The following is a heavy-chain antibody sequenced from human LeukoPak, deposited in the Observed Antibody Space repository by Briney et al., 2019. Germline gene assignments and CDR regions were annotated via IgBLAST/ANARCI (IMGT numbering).Heavy chain of an antibody. V-gene: IGHV3-48*03. D-gene: IGHD2-8*01. CDR3: AKDRCSNGVGCYYYYMDV. CDR2: ISSSGSTI. CDR1: GFTFSSYE. Sequence: GGSLRLSCAASGFTFSSYEMNWVRQAPGKGLEWVSYISSSGSTIYYADSVKGRFSISRDSSKNILYLQMNSMRAEDTAVYYCAKDRCSNGVGCYYYYMDVWGKGTTVTISS. J-gene: IGHJ6*03.